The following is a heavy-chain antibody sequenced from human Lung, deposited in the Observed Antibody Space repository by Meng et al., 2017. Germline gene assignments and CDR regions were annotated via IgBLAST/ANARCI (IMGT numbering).Heavy chain of an antibody. V-gene: IGHV3-33*01. J-gene: IGHJ4*02. CDR2: IWNDGSNQ. CDR1: GFSFRSYG. CDR3: ARDERATQFEY. Sequence: QVKLVGLGGGLVQPGKSLGVSCEASGFSFRSYGMHWVRQAPGKGLEWVAVIWNDGSNQYYADSVKGRFSISRDNSKNTLFLQMNSLRAEDTAMYFCARDERATQFEYWGQGTLVTVSS.